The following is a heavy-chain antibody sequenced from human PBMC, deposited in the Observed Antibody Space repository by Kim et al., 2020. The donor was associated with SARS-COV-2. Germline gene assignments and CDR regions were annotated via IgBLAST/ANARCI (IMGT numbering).Heavy chain of an antibody. CDR1: GFSFASYA. D-gene: IGHD3-22*01. CDR3: AKGPQKYYYDSGGSYHFAV. J-gene: IGHJ4*02. Sequence: GGSLRLSCEASGFSFASYAMSWVRQAPGKGLEWVSAISRSVDSTHYAGSVRGRFTVSRDNSKNTLYLQMNNLRVDDTALYYCAKGPQKYYYDSGGSYHFAVWGQGTLVTVSS. CDR2: ISRSVDST. V-gene: IGHV3-23*01.